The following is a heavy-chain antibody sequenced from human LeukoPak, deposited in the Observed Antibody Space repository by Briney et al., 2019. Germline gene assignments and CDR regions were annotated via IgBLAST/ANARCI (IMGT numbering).Heavy chain of an antibody. Sequence: GGSLRLSCAASGFIFSSYGMHWVRQAPGKGLEWVAFIRYDGSNTYYADSVKGRFTISRDNSKNTLYLQMNSLRPEDTALYYCAKDVRGSTSWYGLDYWGQGTLVTVSS. J-gene: IGHJ4*02. CDR3: AKDVRGSTSWYGLDY. CDR2: IRYDGSNT. D-gene: IGHD6-13*01. CDR1: GFIFSSYG. V-gene: IGHV3-30*02.